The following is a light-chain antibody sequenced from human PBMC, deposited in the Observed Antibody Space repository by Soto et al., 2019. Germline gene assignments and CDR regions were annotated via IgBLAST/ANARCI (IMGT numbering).Light chain of an antibody. CDR1: TGAVTSGHY. CDR2: DTS. Sequence: QAVVTQEPSLTVSPGGTVTLTCGSNTGAVTSGHYPYWSQQKPGQAPRTLIYDTSNKHSWTPARFSGSLLGGKAALTLSGAQPEDEAEYYCLLSYSGADVVFGGGTKVTVL. J-gene: IGLJ2*01. V-gene: IGLV7-46*01. CDR3: LLSYSGADVV.